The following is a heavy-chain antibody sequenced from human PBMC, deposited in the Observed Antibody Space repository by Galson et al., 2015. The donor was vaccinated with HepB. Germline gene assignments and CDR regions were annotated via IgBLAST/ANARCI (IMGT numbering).Heavy chain of an antibody. CDR3: TTDLRYSGSYSKSSKGY. CDR1: GFTFSNAW. Sequence: SLRLSCAASGFTFSNAWMNWVRQAPGKGLEWVGRIKSKTDGGTTDYAAPVKRRFTISRDDSKNKLYLQMNSLKTEDTAFYYCTTDLRYSGSYSKSSKGYWGQGTLVTVSS. J-gene: IGHJ4*02. CDR2: IKSKTDGGTT. D-gene: IGHD1-26*01. V-gene: IGHV3-15*07.